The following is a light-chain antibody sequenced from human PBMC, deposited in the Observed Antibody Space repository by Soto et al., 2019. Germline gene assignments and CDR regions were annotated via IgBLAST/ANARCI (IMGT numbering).Light chain of an antibody. CDR1: QRVGSNY. V-gene: IGKV3-20*01. CDR2: GAS. Sequence: PGERVSLSCMASQRVGSNYLAWFQQKPGQTPRLLISGASTRATGIPDRFSGSGSGTDFTLTINRLEPEDFATYYCQQYNSYPWTFGQGPKVDIK. J-gene: IGKJ1*01. CDR3: QQYNSYPWT.